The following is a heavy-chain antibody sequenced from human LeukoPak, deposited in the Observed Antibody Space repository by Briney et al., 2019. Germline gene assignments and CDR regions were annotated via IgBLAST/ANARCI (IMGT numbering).Heavy chain of an antibody. D-gene: IGHD2-21*01. CDR1: GGSISGFH. CDR3: AREYGDLDY. Sequence: SETLSLTCTVSGGSISGFHWSWIRQPAGKGLEWIGRIYTSGGTNYNPSLKSRVTMSTDTSKNQFSLKLRSVTAADTAVYYCAREYGDLDYWGQGTLVTVSS. J-gene: IGHJ4*02. CDR2: IYTSGGT. V-gene: IGHV4-4*07.